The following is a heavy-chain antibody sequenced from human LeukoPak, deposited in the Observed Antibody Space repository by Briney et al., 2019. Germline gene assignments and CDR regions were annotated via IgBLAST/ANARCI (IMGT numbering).Heavy chain of an antibody. CDR1: GFTFSDYY. D-gene: IGHD4-17*01. CDR3: AKEMTTGLAFDI. V-gene: IGHV3-11*01. J-gene: IGHJ3*02. Sequence: GGSLRLSCAASGFTFSDYYMSWIRQAPGKGLEWVSYISSSGSTIYYADSVKGRFTISRDNAKNSLYLQMNSLRAEDMALYYCAKEMTTGLAFDIWGQGTMVTVSS. CDR2: ISSSGSTI.